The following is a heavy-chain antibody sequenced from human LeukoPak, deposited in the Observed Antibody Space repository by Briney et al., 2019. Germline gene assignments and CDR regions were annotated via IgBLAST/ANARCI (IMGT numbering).Heavy chain of an antibody. CDR2: IIPIFGTA. CDR3: ARSWSGYPHDAFDI. V-gene: IGHV1-69*05. D-gene: IGHD3-3*01. J-gene: IGHJ3*02. CDR1: GGTFSSYA. Sequence: SVTVSCKASGGTFSSYAISWVRQAPGQGLEWMGGIIPIFGTANYAQKFQGRVTITTDESTSTAYMELSSLRSEDTVVYYCARSWSGYPHDAFDIWGQGTMVTVSS.